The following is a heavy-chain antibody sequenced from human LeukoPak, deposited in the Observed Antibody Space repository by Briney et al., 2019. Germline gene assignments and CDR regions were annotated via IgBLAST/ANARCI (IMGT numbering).Heavy chain of an antibody. CDR1: GFTFDDYA. V-gene: IGHV3-9*01. D-gene: IGHD3-22*01. Sequence: GRSLRLSCAASGFTFDDYAMHWVRQAPGKGLEWVSGISWNSGSIGYADSVKGRFTISRDNAKSSLYLQMNSLRAEDTALYYCAKDENYYDSSGLLGSWGQGTLVTVSS. CDR3: AKDENYYDSSGLLGS. J-gene: IGHJ4*02. CDR2: ISWNSGSI.